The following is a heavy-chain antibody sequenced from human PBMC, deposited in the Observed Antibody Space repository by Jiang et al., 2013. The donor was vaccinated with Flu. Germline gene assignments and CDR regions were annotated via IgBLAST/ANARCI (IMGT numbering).Heavy chain of an antibody. Sequence: VQLLESGGGLVQPGGSLRLSCEASGFSFSTYAMTWVRQAPGKGLEWVSAISGSGGSTYYADSVKGRFTISRDNSKNTLYLQMNGLRAEDTAVYYCAKGAQRRLAQGDAFDIWGQGTMVTVSS. J-gene: IGHJ3*02. CDR2: ISGSGGST. CDR3: AKGAQRRLAQGDAFDI. V-gene: IGHV3-23*01. D-gene: IGHD5-24*01. CDR1: GFSFSTYA.